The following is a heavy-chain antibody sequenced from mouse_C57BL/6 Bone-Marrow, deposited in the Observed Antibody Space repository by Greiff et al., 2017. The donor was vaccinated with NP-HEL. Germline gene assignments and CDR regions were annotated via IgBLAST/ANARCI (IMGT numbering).Heavy chain of an antibody. CDR1: GFTFSRYA. D-gene: IGHD2-4*01. Sequence: EVHLVESGGGLVKPGGSLKLSCAASGFTFSRYAMSWVRQTPEKRLEWVATISDGGSYTYYPDNVTGRFTISRDNAKNNLYLQMSHLKSEDTAMYYCARVGDYDDYAMDYWGQGTSVTVSS. CDR2: ISDGGSYT. CDR3: ARVGDYDDYAMDY. V-gene: IGHV5-4*01. J-gene: IGHJ4*01.